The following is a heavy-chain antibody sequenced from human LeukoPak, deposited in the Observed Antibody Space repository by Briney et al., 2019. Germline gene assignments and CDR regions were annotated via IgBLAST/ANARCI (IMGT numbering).Heavy chain of an antibody. CDR3: ARQRFSYSSSWDNWFDP. CDR1: GGSFSGYY. Sequence: PSETLSLTCAVYGGSFSGYYWSWIRQPPGKGLEWIGEINHSGSTNYNPSPKSRVTISVDTSKNQFSLKLSSVTAADTAVYYCARQRFSYSSSWDNWFDPWGQGTLVTVSS. D-gene: IGHD6-13*01. J-gene: IGHJ5*02. CDR2: INHSGST. V-gene: IGHV4-34*01.